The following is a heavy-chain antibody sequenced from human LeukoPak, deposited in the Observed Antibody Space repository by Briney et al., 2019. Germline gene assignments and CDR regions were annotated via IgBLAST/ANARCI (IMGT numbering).Heavy chain of an antibody. D-gene: IGHD3-10*01. V-gene: IGHV1-24*01. CDR2: FDPGAGEI. J-gene: IGHJ4*02. CDR3: AAGGIYSLLDY. Sequence: ASVKVSCKVSGDTLSELTMRWVRRAPGKGLEWMGGFDPGAGEILYAQQFQGRVTMTEDTSTDTAYMELTSLRSEDSGVYFCAAGGIYSLLDYWGQGTLVTVSS. CDR1: GDTLSELT.